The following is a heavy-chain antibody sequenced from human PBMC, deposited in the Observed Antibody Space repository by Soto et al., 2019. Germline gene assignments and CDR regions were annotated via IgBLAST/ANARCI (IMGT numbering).Heavy chain of an antibody. D-gene: IGHD4-17*01. V-gene: IGHV3-33*01. J-gene: IGHJ4*02. CDR1: GFTFNTYS. CDR2: IWYDGTQK. Sequence: QVQLEESGGGVVQPGRSLRLSCEASGFTFNTYSMHWVRQPPGQGLEWLAAIWYDGTQKYYADAVKGRFIISRDNSKKTLYLEMNSLRAEDTAVYDCARAGGTTVTGLWHFDSWGQGTMVTVSS. CDR3: ARAGGTTVTGLWHFDS.